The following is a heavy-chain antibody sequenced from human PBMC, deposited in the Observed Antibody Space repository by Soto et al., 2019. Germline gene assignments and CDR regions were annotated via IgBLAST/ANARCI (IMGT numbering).Heavy chain of an antibody. Sequence: SETLSLTCTVSGGSISSGDYYWSWIRQPPGKGLEWIGYIYYSGSTYYNPSLKSRVTISVDTSKNQFSLKLSSVTAADTAVYFFAREWGLGENWPQTFGMDVWGQGTTVTSP. D-gene: IGHD3-16*01. CDR2: IYYSGST. CDR1: GGSISSGDYY. J-gene: IGHJ6*02. CDR3: AREWGLGENWPQTFGMDV. V-gene: IGHV4-30-4*01.